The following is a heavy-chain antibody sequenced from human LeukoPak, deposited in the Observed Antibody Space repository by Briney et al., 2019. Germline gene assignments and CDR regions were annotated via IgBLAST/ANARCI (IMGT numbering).Heavy chain of an antibody. CDR3: ARVVPRGDSSGYNYFDY. V-gene: IGHV3-7*03. D-gene: IGHD3-22*01. CDR2: IKQDGGEK. Sequence: GGSLRLSCAASGFTFSSYWMSWVRQAPGKGLEWVAIIKQDGGEKNCVDSVKGRFTISRDNAKNSLYLQMNSLRAEDTGVYYCARVVPRGDSSGYNYFDYWGQGTLVTVSS. J-gene: IGHJ4*02. CDR1: GFTFSSYW.